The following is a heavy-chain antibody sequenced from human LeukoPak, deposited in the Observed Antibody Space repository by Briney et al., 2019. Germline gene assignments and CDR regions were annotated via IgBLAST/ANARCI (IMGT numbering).Heavy chain of an antibody. J-gene: IGHJ4*02. CDR1: GFTFSNYY. Sequence: GGSLRLSCAASGFTFSNYYMSWVRQAPGKGLEWVSVIYSGGDTFHADSVKGRFTLSRDNSKNTLYLQMNSLRAEDTAVYYCTRDPDGWGQGTLVTVSS. CDR2: IYSGGDT. CDR3: TRDPDG. V-gene: IGHV3-66*01.